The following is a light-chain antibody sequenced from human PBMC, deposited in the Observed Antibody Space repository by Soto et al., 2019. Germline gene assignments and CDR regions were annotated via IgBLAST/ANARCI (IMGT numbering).Light chain of an antibody. CDR1: KSISSN. Sequence: EILMTQSPANLSVSPGERATLSCRAGKSISSNLAWYQLKPGQAPRLLIYGASTRATGIPARFSGSGSGTEFPLTITSLQSEDFAVYFCQQYNDGLTFGGGTKVDIK. V-gene: IGKV3-15*01. CDR2: GAS. J-gene: IGKJ4*01. CDR3: QQYNDGLT.